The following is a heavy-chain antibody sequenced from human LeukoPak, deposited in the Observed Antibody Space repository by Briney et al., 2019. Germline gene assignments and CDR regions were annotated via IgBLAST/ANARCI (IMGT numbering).Heavy chain of an antibody. CDR2: ISSSGSTI. D-gene: IGHD1-26*01. J-gene: IGHJ4*02. CDR3: AKGPGWELLRGLPSGRFDY. V-gene: IGHV3-11*04. Sequence: PGGSLRLSCAASGFTFSDYYMSWIRQAPGKGLEWVSYISSSGSTIYYADSVKGRFTISRDNSKNTLYLQMNSLRAEDTAVYYCAKGPGWELLRGLPSGRFDYWGQGTLVTVSS. CDR1: GFTFSDYY.